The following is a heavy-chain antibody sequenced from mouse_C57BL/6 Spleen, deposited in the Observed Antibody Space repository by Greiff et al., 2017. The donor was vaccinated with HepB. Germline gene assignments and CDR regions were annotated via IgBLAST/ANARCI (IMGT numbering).Heavy chain of an antibody. CDR3: ARGDYGSSYGAWFAY. CDR2: INPSTGGT. V-gene: IGHV1-42*01. D-gene: IGHD1-1*01. CDR1: GYSFTGYY. J-gene: IGHJ3*01. Sequence: VQLKESGPELVKPGASVKISCKASGYSFTGYYMNWVKQSPEKSLEWIGEINPSTGGTTYNQKFKAKATLTVDKSSSTAYMQLKSLTSEDSAVYYCARGDYGSSYGAWFAYWGQGTLVTVSA.